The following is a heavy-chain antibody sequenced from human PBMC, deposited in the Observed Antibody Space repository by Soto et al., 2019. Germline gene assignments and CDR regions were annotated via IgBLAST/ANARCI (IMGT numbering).Heavy chain of an antibody. CDR1: GFTFSDYY. CDR3: ARDPAYGDYENV. J-gene: IGHJ4*02. CDR2: ISSSSSYT. D-gene: IGHD4-17*01. V-gene: IGHV3-11*06. Sequence: PGGSLRLSCAASGFTFSDYYMRWILQAPGKGLEWVSYISSSSSYTNYADSVKGRFTISRDNAKNSLYLQMNSLRAEDTAVYYCARDPAYGDYENVWGQGTLVTVSS.